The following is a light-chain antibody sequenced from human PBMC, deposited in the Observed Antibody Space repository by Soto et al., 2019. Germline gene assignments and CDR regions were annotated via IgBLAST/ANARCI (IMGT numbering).Light chain of an antibody. CDR1: QGISIY. CDR3: QQRNNLPLT. J-gene: IGKJ4*01. CDR2: AAS. V-gene: IGKV1-39*01. Sequence: DIQMTQSPSTLSASVGDRVTITCRASQGISIYLNWYQQKPGKAPQLLIYAASSLQSGVPSRFSGSGSGTDFTLTISSLEPEDFAVYYCQQRNNLPLTFGGGTKVDIK.